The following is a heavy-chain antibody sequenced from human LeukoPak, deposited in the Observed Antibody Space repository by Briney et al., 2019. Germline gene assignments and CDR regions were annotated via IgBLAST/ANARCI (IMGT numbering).Heavy chain of an antibody. CDR2: ISYDGSKK. CDR3: ARVQREYYYDSSGIVGN. V-gene: IGHV3-30*04. D-gene: IGHD3-22*01. Sequence: GGSLRLSCAASGFTFSDYAMHWLRQAPGKGLEWVAVISYDGSKKYYADSVKGRFTISRDNSKNTLYLQMNSLRVEDTAVYYCARVQREYYYDSSGIVGNWGQGTLVTVSS. CDR1: GFTFSDYA. J-gene: IGHJ4*02.